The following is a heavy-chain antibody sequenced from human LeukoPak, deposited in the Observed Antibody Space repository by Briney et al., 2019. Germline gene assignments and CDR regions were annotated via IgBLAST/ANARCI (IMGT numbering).Heavy chain of an antibody. Sequence: TLSLTCPVAGGSISSGSYYWSWIRQPAGKGLEWIGRIYTSGSTNYNPSLKSRVTISVDTSKNQFSLKLSSVTAADTAVYYCATGAEGFDYWGQGTLVTVSS. CDR2: IYTSGST. CDR1: GGSISSGSYY. J-gene: IGHJ4*02. D-gene: IGHD1-26*01. CDR3: ATGAEGFDY. V-gene: IGHV4-61*02.